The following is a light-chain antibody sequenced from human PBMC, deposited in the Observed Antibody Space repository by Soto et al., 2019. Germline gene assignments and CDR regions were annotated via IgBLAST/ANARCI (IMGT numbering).Light chain of an antibody. J-gene: IGKJ1*01. CDR1: QSVSSNY. V-gene: IGKV3-20*01. CDR3: QQYGRSPWT. CDR2: GAS. Sequence: EIVLTQSPGTLSLSPGERATLSCRASQSVSSNYLAWYQQKPGQAPRLLIYGASSRATGVPDRFSGSGSGTDFTLTISRLEPEDFAVYYCQQYGRSPWTFGQGTKVEFK.